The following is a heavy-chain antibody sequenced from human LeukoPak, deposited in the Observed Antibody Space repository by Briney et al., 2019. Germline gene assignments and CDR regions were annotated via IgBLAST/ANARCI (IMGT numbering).Heavy chain of an antibody. CDR3: ARGEVKLGIDY. Sequence: GASVKVSCKASGYIFKDYYIHWMRQVPGQRLEWMGWINPNSGGTNYAQQFQGRVTVTGDTSINSAYMELSRLTSDDTAIYYCARGEVKLGIDYWGRGTLVTVSS. V-gene: IGHV1-2*02. J-gene: IGHJ4*02. D-gene: IGHD7-27*01. CDR2: INPNSGGT. CDR1: GYIFKDYY.